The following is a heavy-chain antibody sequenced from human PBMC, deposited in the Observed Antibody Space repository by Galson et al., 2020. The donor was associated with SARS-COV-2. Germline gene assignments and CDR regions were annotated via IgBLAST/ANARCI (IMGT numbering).Heavy chain of an antibody. CDR2: IYSEGSST. D-gene: IGHD6-13*01. Sequence: GGSLRLSCAASGFTFSSYWMHWVRQAPGKGLVWVSRIYSEGSSTSYADSVKGRFTISGDNAKNTLYLQMNSLRAEDTAVYYCARVGSSSWYFEYWGQGTLVTVSS. CDR1: GFTFSSYW. J-gene: IGHJ4*02. V-gene: IGHV3-74*01. CDR3: ARVGSSSWYFEY.